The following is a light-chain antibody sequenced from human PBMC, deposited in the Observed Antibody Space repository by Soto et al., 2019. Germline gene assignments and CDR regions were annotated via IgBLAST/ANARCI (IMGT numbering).Light chain of an antibody. V-gene: IGLV2-23*01. J-gene: IGLJ2*01. Sequence: QSALTQPASVSGSHGQSITISCTGTSSDVGSYNLVSWYQQHPGKAPKLMIYEGSKRPSGVSSRFSGSKSGNTASLTISGFQAEDEADYYCCSYAGSSTDEVFGGGTKLTVL. CDR3: CSYAGSSTDEV. CDR1: SSDVGSYNL. CDR2: EGS.